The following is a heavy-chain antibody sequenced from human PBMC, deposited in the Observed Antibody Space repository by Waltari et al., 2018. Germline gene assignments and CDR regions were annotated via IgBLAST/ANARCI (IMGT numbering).Heavy chain of an antibody. J-gene: IGHJ4*02. CDR2: INSDGTIT. Sequence: EVQLVESGGGLVQPGGSLRLSCAASGFPFGSHWMHWVRQVPGKGLVWVSRINSDGTITAYAESVKGRFTISGDNAENTLYLHMSSLRAEDTAIYYCAKECVDTAICDYWSQGSLVTVSS. CDR1: GFPFGSHW. D-gene: IGHD5-18*01. CDR3: AKECVDTAICDY. V-gene: IGHV3-74*01.